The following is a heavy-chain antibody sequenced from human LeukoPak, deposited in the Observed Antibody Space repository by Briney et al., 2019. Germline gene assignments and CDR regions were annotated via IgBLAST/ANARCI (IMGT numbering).Heavy chain of an antibody. J-gene: IGHJ1*01. CDR3: ARDPWELVGEYFQH. V-gene: IGHV1-69*05. CDR1: GGTFSSYA. CDR2: IIPIFGTA. Sequence: VASVKVSCKASGGTFSSYAISWVRQAPGQGLEWMGRIIPIFGTANYAQKFQGRVTITTDESTSTAYMELSSLRSEDTAVYYCARDPWELVGEYFQHWGQGTLVTVSS. D-gene: IGHD1-26*01.